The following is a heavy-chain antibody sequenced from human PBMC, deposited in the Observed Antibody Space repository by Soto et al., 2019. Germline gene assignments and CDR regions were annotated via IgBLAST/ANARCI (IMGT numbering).Heavy chain of an antibody. CDR2: IYYSGST. Sequence: QLQLQESGPGLVKPSETLSLTCTVSGGSISSSSYYWGWIRQPPGKGLEWIGSIYYSGSTYYNPSLTSRVTISVDTSKNQFSLKLSSVTAADTAVYYCARLEGRRYYYDSSGYYPNYFDYWGQGTLVTVSS. D-gene: IGHD3-22*01. J-gene: IGHJ4*02. CDR3: ARLEGRRYYYDSSGYYPNYFDY. CDR1: GGSISSSSYY. V-gene: IGHV4-39*01.